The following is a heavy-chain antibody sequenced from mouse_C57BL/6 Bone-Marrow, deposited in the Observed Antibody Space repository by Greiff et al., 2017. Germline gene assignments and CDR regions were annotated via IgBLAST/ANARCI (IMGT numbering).Heavy chain of an antibody. J-gene: IGHJ4*01. CDR2: ISNGGGST. Sequence: EVNVVESGGGLVQPGGSLKLSCAASGFTFSDYYMYWVRQTPEKRLEWVAYISNGGGSTYYPDTVKGRFTISSDNAKNTLYLQMRRLTSEDTAMYYCARVDYWGQGTSVTVSS. V-gene: IGHV5-12*01. CDR1: GFTFSDYY. CDR3: ARVDY.